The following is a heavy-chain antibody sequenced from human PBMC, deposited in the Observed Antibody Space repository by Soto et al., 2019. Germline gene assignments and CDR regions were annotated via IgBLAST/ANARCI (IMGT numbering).Heavy chain of an antibody. CDR2: FDPEDGET. V-gene: IGHV1-24*01. Sequence: GASVKVSCKVSGYTLPELSMHWVRQAPGKGLEWMGGFDPEDGETIYAQKFQGRVTMTEDTSTDTAYMELSSLRSEDTAVYYCATVKEYYYGMDVWGQGTTVTVSS. J-gene: IGHJ6*02. CDR3: ATVKEYYYGMDV. CDR1: GYTLPELS.